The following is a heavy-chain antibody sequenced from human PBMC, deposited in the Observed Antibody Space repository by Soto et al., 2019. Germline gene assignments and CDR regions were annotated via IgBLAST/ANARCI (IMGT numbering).Heavy chain of an antibody. CDR1: GGSMNTNTYY. J-gene: IGHJ1*01. Sequence: PSETLSLTCAVSGGSMNTNTYYWGWIRQPPGKGLEWIGSMSRSGSTHYNPSLKSRLTISLDMSKNHFSLDLRSVTAADTAVFSCVGHCNARGGGHFPHWGQGTPVTVSS. CDR3: VGHCNARGGGHFPH. V-gene: IGHV4-39*02. D-gene: IGHD2-21*01. CDR2: MSRSGST.